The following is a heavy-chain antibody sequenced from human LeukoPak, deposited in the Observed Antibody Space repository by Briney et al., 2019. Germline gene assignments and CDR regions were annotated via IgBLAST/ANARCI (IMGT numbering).Heavy chain of an antibody. CDR2: ISYDGKSQ. CDR3: ARISGDRTWDY. CDR1: GFTFSSYA. J-gene: IGHJ4*02. V-gene: IGHV3-30*04. Sequence: GGSLRLSCAASGFTFSSYAMHWVRQAPGKGLEWVAVISYDGKSQSYADSVKGRFTVSRDNSRNTMFLQMNGLRDEDTAVFYCARISGDRTWDYWGQGTLVFVSS. D-gene: IGHD3-10*01.